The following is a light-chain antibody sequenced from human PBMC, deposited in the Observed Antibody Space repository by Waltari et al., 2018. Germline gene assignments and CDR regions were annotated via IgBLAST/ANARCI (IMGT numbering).Light chain of an antibody. CDR1: QSVLSSSNNKNS. Sequence: DIVMTQSPDYLAVSLGERATINCKSSQSVLSSSNNKNSLAWYQQKPGQPPKLLIYWASTRESGVPDRFSGSGSGTDFTLTISSLQAEDVAVYYCQQDYSPSSYTFGQGTKLEIK. CDR3: QQDYSPSSYT. J-gene: IGKJ2*01. V-gene: IGKV4-1*01. CDR2: WAS.